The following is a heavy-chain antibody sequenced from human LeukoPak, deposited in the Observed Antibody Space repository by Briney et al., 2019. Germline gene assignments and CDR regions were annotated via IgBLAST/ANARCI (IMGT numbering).Heavy chain of an antibody. CDR3: AKCARTPEGGSGWCNWFDT. CDR2: IKIDGSTK. J-gene: IGHJ5*02. D-gene: IGHD3-3*01. V-gene: IGHV3-74*01. CDR1: GFTLSDHW. Sequence: GGSLRLSCAASGFTLSDHWMHWVRQAPGKGLVSVALIKIDGSTKTLADSVKGRFTISRDNAKNTLYLQMNSLRAEDTALYSCAKCARTPEGGSGWCNWFDTWGQGTQVTVSS.